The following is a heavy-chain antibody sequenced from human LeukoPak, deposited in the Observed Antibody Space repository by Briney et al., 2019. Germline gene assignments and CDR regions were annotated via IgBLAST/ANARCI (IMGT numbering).Heavy chain of an antibody. D-gene: IGHD3-22*01. CDR2: INPSGGST. CDR3: ARGSRVVITRSAFDI. CDR1: GYTFTSYY. V-gene: IGHV1-46*01. J-gene: IGHJ3*02. Sequence: ASVKVSCKASGYTFTSYYMHWVRQAPGQGLEWMGIINPSGGSTSYAQKFQGRVTMTRDTSTSTVYMELGSLRSEDTAVYYCARGSRVVITRSAFDIWGQGTMVTVSS.